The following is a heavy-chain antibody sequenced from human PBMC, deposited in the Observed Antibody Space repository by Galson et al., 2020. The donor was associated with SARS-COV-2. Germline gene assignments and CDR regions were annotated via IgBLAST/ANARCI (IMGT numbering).Heavy chain of an antibody. D-gene: IGHD3-10*01. CDR3: ARAMVRGVWPYDYGMDV. J-gene: IGHJ6*02. V-gene: IGHV1-69*02. CDR2: IIPILGIA. Sequence: SVKVSCKASGGTFSSYTISWVRQAPGQGLEWMGRIIPILGIANYAQKFQGRVTITADKSTSTAYMELSSLRSEDTAVYYCARAMVRGVWPYDYGMDVWGQGTTVTVSS. CDR1: GGTFSSYT.